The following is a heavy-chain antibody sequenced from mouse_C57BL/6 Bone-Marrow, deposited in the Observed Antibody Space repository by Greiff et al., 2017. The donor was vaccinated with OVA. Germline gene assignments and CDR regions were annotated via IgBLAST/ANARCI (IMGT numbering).Heavy chain of an antibody. CDR2: ISSGSSTI. D-gene: IGHD2-4*01. Sequence: EVQLVESGGGLVKPGGSLKLSCAASGFTFSDYGMHWVRQAPEKGLEWVAYISSGSSTIYYADTVKGRFTISRDNAKNTLFLQMTRLRSEDTAMYFCARRDEYDGDYWGQGTTLTVSS. V-gene: IGHV5-17*01. CDR1: GFTFSDYG. J-gene: IGHJ2*01. CDR3: ARRDEYDGDY.